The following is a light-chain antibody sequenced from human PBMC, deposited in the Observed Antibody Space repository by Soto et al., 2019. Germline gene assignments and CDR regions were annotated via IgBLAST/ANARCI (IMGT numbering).Light chain of an antibody. V-gene: IGKV4-1*01. CDR3: QQYYTTPLT. Sequence: DIVMTQSPDSLAVSLGERATINCKSSQSVLSSANHQNHLAWYQQKPGQPPRLLIYWASTRESGVPDRFSGGGSGTDFTLTISSLQAEDEAVYYCQQYYTTPLTFGGGTKVEI. CDR2: WAS. J-gene: IGKJ4*01. CDR1: QSVLSSANHQNH.